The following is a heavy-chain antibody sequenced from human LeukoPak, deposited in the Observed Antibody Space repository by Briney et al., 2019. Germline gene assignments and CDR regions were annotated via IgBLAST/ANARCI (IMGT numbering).Heavy chain of an antibody. CDR2: INHSGST. V-gene: IGHV4-34*01. CDR3: ARGRAYDFWSGYYPVFGY. CDR1: GFTFSSYW. Sequence: GSLRLSCAASGFTFSSYWMSWIRQPPGKGLEWIGEINHSGSTNYNPSLKSRVTISVDTSKNQFSLKLSSVTAADTAVYYCARGRAYDFWSGYYPVFGYWGQGTLVTVSS. D-gene: IGHD3-3*01. J-gene: IGHJ4*02.